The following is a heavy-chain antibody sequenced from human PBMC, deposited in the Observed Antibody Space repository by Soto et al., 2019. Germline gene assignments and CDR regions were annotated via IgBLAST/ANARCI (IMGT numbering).Heavy chain of an antibody. CDR3: AREGQLVRGPQNAPDY. CDR1: GGTFSRYA. Sequence: QVQLVQSGAEVKKPGSSVKVSCKASGGTFSRYAISWVRQAPGQGLEWMGGIIPIFGTANYAQKFQGRVTITADESTSTAYMELSSLRSEDTAVYYCAREGQLVRGPQNAPDYWGQGTLVTVSS. CDR2: IIPIFGTA. D-gene: IGHD6-6*01. J-gene: IGHJ4*02. V-gene: IGHV1-69*01.